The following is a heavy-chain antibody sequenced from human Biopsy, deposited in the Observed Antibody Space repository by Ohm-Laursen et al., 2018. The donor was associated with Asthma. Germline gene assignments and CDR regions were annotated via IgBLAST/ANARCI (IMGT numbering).Heavy chain of an antibody. CDR2: IYWDDDK. CDR1: GFSLTSSGVC. Sequence: TQTLTLTCSFSGFSLTSSGVCVGWIRQPPGKTLEWLAVIYWDDDKRYSPSLRGRLTITTDTSKRQVLLALTNVDPVDTATCFCAHTVSSRYDYWGQGTRVSVSS. D-gene: IGHD6-6*01. V-gene: IGHV2-5*02. CDR3: AHTVSSRYDY. J-gene: IGHJ4*01.